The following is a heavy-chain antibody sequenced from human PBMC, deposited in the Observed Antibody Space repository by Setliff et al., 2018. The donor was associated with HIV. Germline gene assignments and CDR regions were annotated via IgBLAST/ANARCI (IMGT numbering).Heavy chain of an antibody. CDR3: ARNPQPTGTPDYYYYYYMDV. CDR1: GYTFTSYY. CDR2: INPSGGST. Sequence: ASVKVSCKASGYTFTSYYIHWVRQAPGQGLEWMGRINPSGGSTSYAQKFQGRVTMTRDTSTSTVYMELSSLRSEDTAVYYCARNPQPTGTPDYYYYYYMDVWGKGTTVTVSS. J-gene: IGHJ6*03. D-gene: IGHD1-1*01. V-gene: IGHV1-46*01.